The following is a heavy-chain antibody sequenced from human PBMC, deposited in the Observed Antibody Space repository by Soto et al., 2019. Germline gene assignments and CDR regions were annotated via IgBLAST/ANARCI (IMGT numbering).Heavy chain of an antibody. CDR3: ARARGYSFGYGDY. CDR1: GYTFTSYG. D-gene: IGHD5-12*01. Sequence: QVQLVQSGADVKKPGASVKVSCKASGYTFTSYGLSWVRQASGQGLEWMGRISASNGNTNSAQKFQDRVTMTTDTSTSTAYMELRSLTSDDTAVYYCARARGYSFGYGDYWGQGTLVTVSS. V-gene: IGHV1-18*01. J-gene: IGHJ4*02. CDR2: ISASNGNT.